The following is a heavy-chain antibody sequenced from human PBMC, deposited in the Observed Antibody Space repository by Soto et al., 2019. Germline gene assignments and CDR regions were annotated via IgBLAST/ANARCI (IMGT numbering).Heavy chain of an antibody. V-gene: IGHV2-70*04. CDR1: GFSLSTSGMR. D-gene: IGHD3-22*01. CDR3: ARTMQGGDYSSGYFDN. Sequence: SGPTLVNPTQTLTLTCTFSGFSLSTSGMRVSWIRQPPGKALEWLARIDWDDDKFYSTSLKTRLTISKDTSKNQVVLTMTNMDPVDTATYYCARTMQGGDYSSGYFDNWGQGTPVTVSS. J-gene: IGHJ4*02. CDR2: IDWDDDK.